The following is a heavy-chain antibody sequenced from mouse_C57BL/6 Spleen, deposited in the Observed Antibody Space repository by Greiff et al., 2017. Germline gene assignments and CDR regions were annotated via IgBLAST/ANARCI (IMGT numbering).Heavy chain of an antibody. CDR3: ARWKIYDGYYFYAMDY. V-gene: IGHV1-22*01. J-gene: IGHJ4*01. CDR1: GYTFTDYN. D-gene: IGHD2-3*01. Sequence: EVQLQQSGPELVKPGASVKMSCKASGYTFTDYNMHWVKQSHGKSLEWIGYINPNNGGTSYNQKFKGKATLTVNKSSSTAYMKLRSLTSEDSAVYYCARWKIYDGYYFYAMDYWGQGTSVTVSS. CDR2: INPNNGGT.